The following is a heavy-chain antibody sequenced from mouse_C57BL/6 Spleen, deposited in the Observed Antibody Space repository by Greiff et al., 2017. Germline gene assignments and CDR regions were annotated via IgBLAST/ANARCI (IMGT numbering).Heavy chain of an antibody. CDR1: GYAFSSYW. D-gene: IGHD1-1*01. CDR2: IYPGDGDT. J-gene: IGHJ3*01. V-gene: IGHV1-80*01. Sequence: QVQLQQSGAELVKPGASVKISCKASGYAFSSYWMNWVKQRPGKGLEWIGQIYPGDGDTNYNGKFKGKATLTADKSSSTAYMQLSSLTSEDSAVYFCARSPTVEEAWFAYWGQGTLVTVSA. CDR3: ARSPTVEEAWFAY.